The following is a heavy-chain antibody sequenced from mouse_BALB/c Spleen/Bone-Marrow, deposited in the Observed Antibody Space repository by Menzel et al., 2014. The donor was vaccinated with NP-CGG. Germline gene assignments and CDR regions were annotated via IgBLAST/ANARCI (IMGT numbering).Heavy chain of an antibody. CDR2: ISSGSSTI. Sequence: EVQRVESGGGLVQPGGSRKLSCAASGFTFSSFGMHWVRQAPEKGLEWVAYISSGSSTIYYADTVKGRFTISRDNPKNTLFLQMTSLRSEDTAMYYCAKYYGNCSGYFDVWGAGTAVTVAS. CDR3: AKYYGNCSGYFDV. D-gene: IGHD2-1*01. V-gene: IGHV5-17*02. CDR1: GFTFSSFG. J-gene: IGHJ1*01.